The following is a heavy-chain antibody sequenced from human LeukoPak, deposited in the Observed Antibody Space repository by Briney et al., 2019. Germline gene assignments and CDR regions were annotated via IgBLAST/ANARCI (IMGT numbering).Heavy chain of an antibody. D-gene: IGHD6-19*01. V-gene: IGHV3-23*01. Sequence: PGGSLRLSCAASGFTFSSCAMNWVRQAPGKGLEWVAVISSSGGSTSYADSVKGRFTISRYNSKNTMYLQMHSLRAEDTAVYYCAKSLRGLIAVNDAFDMWGQGTRVTVSS. CDR1: GFTFSSCA. CDR3: AKSLRGLIAVNDAFDM. CDR2: ISSSGGST. J-gene: IGHJ3*02.